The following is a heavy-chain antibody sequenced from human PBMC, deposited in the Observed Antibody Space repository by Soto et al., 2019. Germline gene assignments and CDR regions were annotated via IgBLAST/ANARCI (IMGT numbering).Heavy chain of an antibody. CDR3: ARHYYVSSVFTPGDY. CDR2: IYYSGNT. J-gene: IGHJ4*02. CDR1: DGXSSSNSHY. V-gene: IGHV4-39*01. D-gene: IGHD3-22*01. Sequence: PSETLXLTCTVSDGXSSSNSHYWGXIRQPPGKGLEWIGSIYYSGNTYYNSSLKSRVTISVDTSQNQFSLKLRSVTAADTAVYFCARHYYVSSVFTPGDYWGQGTLVTVSS.